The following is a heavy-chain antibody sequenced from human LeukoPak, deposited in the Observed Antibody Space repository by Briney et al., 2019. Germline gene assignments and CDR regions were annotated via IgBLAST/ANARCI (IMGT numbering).Heavy chain of an antibody. Sequence: ASVKVSCTASGHTFTIYEFNWVRQAPGQGLEWLGYISPDTGNTGYAQKFQGRVTMTRDTSISTTYMELSSLTSEDTAVYYCARGPRFDPWGQGTLVTVSS. V-gene: IGHV1-8*01. CDR1: GHTFTIYE. CDR3: ARGPRFDP. J-gene: IGHJ5*02. CDR2: ISPDTGNT.